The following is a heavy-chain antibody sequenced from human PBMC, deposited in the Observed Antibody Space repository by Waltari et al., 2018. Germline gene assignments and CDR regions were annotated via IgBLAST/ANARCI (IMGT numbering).Heavy chain of an antibody. CDR3: ARAPGYSSSWYGSYFDY. V-gene: IGHV4-39*07. CDR1: GGSISSSSYY. Sequence: QLQLQESGPGLVKPSETLSLTCTVSGGSISSSSYYWGWIRQPPGKGLEWIGSIYYSGSTYYNPSLKSRVTISVDTSKNQFSLKLSSVTAADTAVYYCARAPGYSSSWYGSYFDYWGQGTLVTVSS. J-gene: IGHJ4*02. D-gene: IGHD6-13*01. CDR2: IYYSGST.